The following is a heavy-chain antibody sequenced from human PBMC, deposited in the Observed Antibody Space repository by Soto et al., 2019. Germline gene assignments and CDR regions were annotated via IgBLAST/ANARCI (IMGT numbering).Heavy chain of an antibody. V-gene: IGHV1-2*02. Sequence: ASVKVSCKASGYTFTGYYMHWVRQAPGQGLEWMGWINPNSGGTNYAQKFQGRVTMTRDTSISTAYMELSRLRSDDTAVYYCAALGYCSSTSCHYVLNWGQGTLVTVSS. D-gene: IGHD2-2*01. J-gene: IGHJ4*02. CDR3: AALGYCSSTSCHYVLN. CDR2: INPNSGGT. CDR1: GYTFTGYY.